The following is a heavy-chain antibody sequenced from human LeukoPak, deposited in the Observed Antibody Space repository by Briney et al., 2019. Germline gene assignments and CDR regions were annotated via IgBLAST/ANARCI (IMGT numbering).Heavy chain of an antibody. Sequence: ASVKVSCKASGYTFTSYAMNWVRQAPGQGLEWMGWINTNTGNPTYAQGFTGRFVFSLDTSVSTAYLQISSLKAEDAAVYYCATEMATTRDYFDYWGQGTLVTVSS. CDR3: ATEMATTRDYFDY. CDR1: GYTFTSYA. D-gene: IGHD5-24*01. V-gene: IGHV7-4-1*02. J-gene: IGHJ4*02. CDR2: INTNTGNP.